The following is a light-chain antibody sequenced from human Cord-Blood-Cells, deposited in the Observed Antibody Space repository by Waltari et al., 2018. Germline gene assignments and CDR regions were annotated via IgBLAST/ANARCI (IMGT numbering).Light chain of an antibody. CDR1: QSISSW. CDR3: QQYNSYST. Sequence: DIQMTQSPSTLSASVGDRVTITCRASQSISSWLAWYQQKPGKAPKLLIYDASSLESGVPSRFGGSGSGTEFTLTISSLQPDDFATYYCQQYNSYSTFGQGTRLAIK. CDR2: DAS. V-gene: IGKV1-5*01. J-gene: IGKJ5*01.